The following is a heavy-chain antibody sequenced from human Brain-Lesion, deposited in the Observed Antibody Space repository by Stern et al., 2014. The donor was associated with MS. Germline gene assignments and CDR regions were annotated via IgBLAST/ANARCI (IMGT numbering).Heavy chain of an antibody. D-gene: IGHD2-15*01. CDR3: AGEEDIRYCSGGSCTGNWFDP. Sequence: VQLVESGPGLVKPSETLSLTCTVAGGSVSSTSYAWAWIRQPPGKGLEWIGTIYYSGNTYYSPSLKSRPPISLDASKNHFSLQLRSVTAADTAVYYCAGEEDIRYCSGGSCTGNWFDPWGQGTLVTVSS. J-gene: IGHJ5*02. CDR2: IYYSGNT. CDR1: GGSVSSTSYA. V-gene: IGHV4-39*02.